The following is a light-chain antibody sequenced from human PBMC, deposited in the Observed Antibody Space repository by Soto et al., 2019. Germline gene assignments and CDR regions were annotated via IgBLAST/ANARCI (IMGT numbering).Light chain of an antibody. Sequence: DIVLTQSPGTLSLSPGERATLSCRASRSVSSNYLAWYQHKPGQSPRLLIYGVSSRATGIPDRFSGSGSGTDFTLTISRLEPEDFAVYYCQQYGSSPYAFAQGTKLEIK. J-gene: IGKJ2*01. CDR3: QQYGSSPYA. CDR2: GVS. V-gene: IGKV3-20*01. CDR1: RSVSSNY.